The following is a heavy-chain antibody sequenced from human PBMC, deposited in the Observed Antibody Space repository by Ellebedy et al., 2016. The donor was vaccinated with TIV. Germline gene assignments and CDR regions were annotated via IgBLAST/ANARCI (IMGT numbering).Heavy chain of an antibody. D-gene: IGHD3-9*01. CDR2: IYYSGST. J-gene: IGHJ5*02. V-gene: IGHV4-59*08. Sequence: SETLSLXXTVPGGSISSYYWSWIRQPPGKGLEWIGYIYYSGSTNYNPSLKSRVTISVDTSKNQFSLKLSSVTAADTAVYYCARRGNQYYDILTGYYRGGNWFDPWGQGTPVTVSS. CDR1: GGSISSYY. CDR3: ARRGNQYYDILTGYYRGGNWFDP.